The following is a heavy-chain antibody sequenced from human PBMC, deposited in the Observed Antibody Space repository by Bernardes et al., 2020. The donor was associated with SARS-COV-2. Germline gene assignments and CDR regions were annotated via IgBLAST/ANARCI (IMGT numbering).Heavy chain of an antibody. CDR3: ARETQSEPSPPEF. D-gene: IGHD1-26*01. J-gene: IGHJ4*02. CDR2: IYTGGTT. Sequence: SETLSLTCSVSGGSISSGNYYWSWIRQPSGKGLEWLGHIYTGGTTDYNPSFVSRLTISLDTSKNQFSLKLSSVTAADTAVYYCARETQSEPSPPEFWGQGTPVTVSS. V-gene: IGHV4-61*09. CDR1: GGSISSGNYY.